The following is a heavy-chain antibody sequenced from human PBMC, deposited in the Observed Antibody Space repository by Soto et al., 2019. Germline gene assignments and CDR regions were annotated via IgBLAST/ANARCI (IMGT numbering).Heavy chain of an antibody. J-gene: IGHJ6*02. CDR3: ARSRAGYYYGMDV. Sequence: GASVEIACKASGGTLSSYAISWVRQAPGQGLEWMGGIIPIFGTANYAQKFQGRVTIPADESTSTAYMELSSLRPEDTAVYYCARSRAGYYYGMDVWRPGTSVTASS. V-gene: IGHV1-69*13. CDR1: GGTLSSYA. CDR2: IIPIFGTA.